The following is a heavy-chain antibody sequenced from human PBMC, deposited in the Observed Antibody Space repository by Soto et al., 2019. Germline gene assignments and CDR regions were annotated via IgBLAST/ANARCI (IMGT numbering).Heavy chain of an antibody. D-gene: IGHD6-6*01. V-gene: IGHV1-69*06. CDR1: GGTFSSYA. Sequence: SVKVSCKASGGTFSSYAISWVRQAPGQGLEWMGGIIPIFGTANYAQKFQGRVTITADKSTSTAYMELSSLRSEDTAVYYCARGRIAARPGVYYYYGMDVWGQGTTVTV. J-gene: IGHJ6*02. CDR3: ARGRIAARPGVYYYYGMDV. CDR2: IIPIFGTA.